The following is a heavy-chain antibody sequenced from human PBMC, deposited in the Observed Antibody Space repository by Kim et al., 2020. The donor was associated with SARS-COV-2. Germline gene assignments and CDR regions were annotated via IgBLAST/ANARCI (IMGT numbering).Heavy chain of an antibody. D-gene: IGHD3-10*01. CDR2: ISGSGGST. CDR1: GFTFSSYA. Sequence: GGSLRLSCAASGFTFSSYAMSWVRQAPGKGLEWVSAISGSGGSTYYADSVKGRFTISRDNSKNTLYLQMNSLRAEDTAVYYCARRNPYGSGSYLREELNWFDPWGQGALVTVSS. CDR3: ARRNPYGSGSYLREELNWFDP. J-gene: IGHJ5*02. V-gene: IGHV3-23*01.